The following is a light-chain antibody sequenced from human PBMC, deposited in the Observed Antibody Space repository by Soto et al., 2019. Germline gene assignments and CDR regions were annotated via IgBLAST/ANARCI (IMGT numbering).Light chain of an antibody. J-gene: IGLJ7*01. Sequence: QSVLTQPPSASGTPGQRVTISCSGSSSNVGTNTVHWYQHLPGTAPKLLIYGNNQRPSGVPDRFSGSKSGTSASLAISGLQAEDEGDYFCQSYDSNLYVGVFGAGTQLTVL. CDR2: GNN. CDR3: QSYDSNLYVGV. CDR1: SSNVGTNT. V-gene: IGLV1-44*01.